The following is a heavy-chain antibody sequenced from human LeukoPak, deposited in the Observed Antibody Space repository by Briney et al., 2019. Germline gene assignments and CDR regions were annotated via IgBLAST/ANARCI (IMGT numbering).Heavy chain of an antibody. CDR1: GGSFSDYY. Sequence: PSETLSLTCAVYGGSFSDYYWNWIRQPPGKGLEWIGEINHSGSTNYNPSLKSRVTISVDTSKNQFSLKLSSVTAADTAMYYCARGRVVPATTTVFSWFDPWGQGTLVTVSS. CDR3: ARGRVVPATTTVFSWFDP. J-gene: IGHJ5*02. V-gene: IGHV4-34*01. D-gene: IGHD2-2*01. CDR2: INHSGST.